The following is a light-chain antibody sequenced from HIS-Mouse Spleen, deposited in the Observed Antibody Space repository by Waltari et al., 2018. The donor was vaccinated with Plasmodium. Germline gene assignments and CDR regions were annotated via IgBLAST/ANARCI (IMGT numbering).Light chain of an antibody. Sequence: AIWTTQSPSLLSASTGDRVTISCRMSQGIRSYLAWYQQKPGKAPELLIYAASTLQSGVPSRFSGSGSGTDFTLTISCLQSEDFATYYCQQYYSFPQTFGQGTKVEIK. V-gene: IGKV1D-8*02. CDR2: AAS. J-gene: IGKJ1*01. CDR1: QGIRSY. CDR3: QQYYSFPQT.